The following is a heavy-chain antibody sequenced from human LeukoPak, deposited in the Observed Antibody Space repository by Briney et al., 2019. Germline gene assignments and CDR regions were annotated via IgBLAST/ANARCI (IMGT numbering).Heavy chain of an antibody. CDR2: IYYSGST. J-gene: IGHJ4*02. D-gene: IGHD1-26*01. V-gene: IGHV4-59*08. Sequence: SETLSLTCTVSGGSISSYYWSWIRQPPGKGLEWIGYIYYSGSTNYNPSLKSRVTISVDTSKNQFSLKLSSVTAADTAVYYCARHNSGSYFDYWGQGTLVTVSS. CDR3: ARHNSGSYFDY. CDR1: GGSISSYY.